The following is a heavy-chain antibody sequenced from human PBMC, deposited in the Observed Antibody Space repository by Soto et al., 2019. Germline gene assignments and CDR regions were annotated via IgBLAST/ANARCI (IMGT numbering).Heavy chain of an antibody. CDR1: GFTFSSYG. CDR2: IWYDGSNK. J-gene: IGHJ6*02. V-gene: IGHV3-33*01. Sequence: GGSLRLSCAASGFTFSSYGMHWVRQAPGKGLEWVAVIWYDGSNKYYADSVKGRFTISRDNSKNTLYLQMNSLRAEDTAVYYCASMGSSSWKSDPKSYGMDVWGQGTTVTVSS. D-gene: IGHD6-13*01. CDR3: ASMGSSSWKSDPKSYGMDV.